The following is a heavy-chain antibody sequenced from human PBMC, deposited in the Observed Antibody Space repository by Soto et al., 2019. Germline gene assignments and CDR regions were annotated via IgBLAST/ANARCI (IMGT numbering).Heavy chain of an antibody. CDR3: ARGPTYYDFWSGYWNY. D-gene: IGHD3-3*01. CDR2: ISHDGSNK. J-gene: IGHJ4*02. V-gene: IGHV3-30-3*01. Sequence: QVQLVESGGGVVQPGRSLRLSCAASGFTFSSYAMHWVRQAPGKGLEWVAVISHDGSNKYYADSMKCRFTISRDNSKNTLYLQMNSLRGEDTAVYYCARGPTYYDFWSGYWNYWGQGTLVTVSS. CDR1: GFTFSSYA.